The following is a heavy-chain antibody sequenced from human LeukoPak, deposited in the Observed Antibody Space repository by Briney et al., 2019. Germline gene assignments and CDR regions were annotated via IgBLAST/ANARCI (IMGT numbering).Heavy chain of an antibody. CDR3: ALRLMSGYDWGYYFDY. D-gene: IGHD5-12*01. J-gene: IGHJ4*02. V-gene: IGHV3-23*01. Sequence: GGSLRLSCAASGFTFSSYGMTWVRQAPGKGLEWVSFVSENGSATDYADSVRGRFAISRDSSENTLYLQMTSLRAEDTAVYYCALRLMSGYDWGYYFDYWGQGTLVTVSS. CDR1: GFTFSSYG. CDR2: VSENGSAT.